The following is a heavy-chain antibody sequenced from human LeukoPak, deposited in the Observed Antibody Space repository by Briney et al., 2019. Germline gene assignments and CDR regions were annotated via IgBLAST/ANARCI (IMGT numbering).Heavy chain of an antibody. J-gene: IGHJ6*02. CDR2: IVVGSGNT. CDR1: GFTFTSSA. D-gene: IGHD3-22*01. V-gene: IGHV1-58*02. Sequence: SVKVSCKASGFTFTSSAMQWVRQARGQRLEWIGWIVVGSGNTNYAQKFQERVTITRDMSTSTAYMELSSLRSEDTAVYYCAATPYYYDSSGSNRNYYYYYGMDVWGQGTTVTVSS. CDR3: AATPYYYDSSGSNRNYYYYYGMDV.